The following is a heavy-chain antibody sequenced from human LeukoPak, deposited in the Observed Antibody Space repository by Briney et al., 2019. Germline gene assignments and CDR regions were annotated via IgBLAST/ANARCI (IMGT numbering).Heavy chain of an antibody. CDR2: INSDGSST. CDR1: GFTFSSYW. Sequence: GGSLRLSCATSGFTFSSYWMHWVRQAPGKGLVWVSRINSDGSSTTYADSVKGRFTISGDNAKNTVYLQMNSLRAEDTAVYYCATGPGYYYDYWGQGTLVTVSS. V-gene: IGHV3-74*01. D-gene: IGHD7-27*01. J-gene: IGHJ4*02. CDR3: ATGPGYYYDY.